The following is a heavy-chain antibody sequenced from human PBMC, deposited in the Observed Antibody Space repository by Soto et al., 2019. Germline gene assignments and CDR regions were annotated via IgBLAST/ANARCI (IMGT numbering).Heavy chain of an antibody. D-gene: IGHD1-26*01. V-gene: IGHV3-7*05. Sequence: GGSLRLSCAASGFTFSSYWMSWVRQAPGKGLEWVANIKQDGSEKYYVDSVKGPFTISRDNAKNSLYLQMNSLRAEDTAVYYCARDRSEMEGATVFDYWGQGTLVTVSS. J-gene: IGHJ4*02. CDR2: IKQDGSEK. CDR1: GFTFSSYW. CDR3: ARDRSEMEGATVFDY.